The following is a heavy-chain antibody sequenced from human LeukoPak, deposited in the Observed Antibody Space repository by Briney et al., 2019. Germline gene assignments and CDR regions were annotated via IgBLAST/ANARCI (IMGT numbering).Heavy chain of an antibody. V-gene: IGHV3-23*01. CDR2: ISGSGGST. CDR1: ASTFSSYA. Sequence: GGSLRLSCAASASTFSSYAMSWVRQAPGKGLEWVSAISGSGGSTYYADSVKGRFTISRDNSKNTLYLQMNSLRAEDTAVYYCAKDIVVVPAAICDYWGQGTLVTVSS. D-gene: IGHD2-2*01. CDR3: AKDIVVVPAAICDY. J-gene: IGHJ4*02.